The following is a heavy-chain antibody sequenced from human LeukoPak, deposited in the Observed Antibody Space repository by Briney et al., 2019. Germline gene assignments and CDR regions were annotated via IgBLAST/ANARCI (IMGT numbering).Heavy chain of an antibody. CDR1: GGSITSSTYY. J-gene: IGHJ4*02. CDR2: IYYSGST. CDR3: ARSPLYGSGRYGGGFDY. Sequence: MSSETLSLTCTVSGGSITSSTYYWGWIRQPPGKGLEWIGTIYYSGSTYYNPSLKSRVTISVDTSKNQLSLKLSSVTAADTAVYYCARSPLYGSGRYGGGFDYWGQGTLVTVSS. D-gene: IGHD6-19*01. V-gene: IGHV4-39*01.